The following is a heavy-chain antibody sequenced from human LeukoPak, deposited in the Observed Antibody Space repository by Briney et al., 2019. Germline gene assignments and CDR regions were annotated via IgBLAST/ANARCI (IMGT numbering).Heavy chain of an antibody. D-gene: IGHD6-19*01. CDR3: XRGSSGWPYYFDY. J-gene: IGHJ4*02. CDR2: IKQDGSEK. CDR1: GFTFSSYW. V-gene: IGHV3-7*01. Sequence: GGSLRLSCAASGFTFSSYWMSWVRQAPGKGLEWVANIKQDGSEKYYVDSVKGRFTISRDNAKNSLYLQMNSLRAEDTAVYYXXRGSSGWPYYFDYWGQGTLVTVSS.